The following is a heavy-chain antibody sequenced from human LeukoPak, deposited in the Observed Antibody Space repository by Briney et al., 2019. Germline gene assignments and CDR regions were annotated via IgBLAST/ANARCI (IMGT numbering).Heavy chain of an antibody. D-gene: IGHD6-13*01. CDR3: ATRHIAAAAPYYYYGMDV. CDR1: GYTLTELS. CDR2: FDPEDGET. V-gene: IGHV1-24*01. J-gene: IGHJ6*02. Sequence: ASVKVSCKVSGYTLTELSMHWVRQAPGKGLEWMGGFDPEDGETIYAQKFQGRVTMTRDTSTSTVYMELSSLRSEDTAVYYCATRHIAAAAPYYYYGMDVWGQGTTVTVSS.